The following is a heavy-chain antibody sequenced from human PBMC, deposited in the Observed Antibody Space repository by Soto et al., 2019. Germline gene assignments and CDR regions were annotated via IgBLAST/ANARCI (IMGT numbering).Heavy chain of an antibody. V-gene: IGHV3-48*01. CDR1: GFTFSSYS. CDR2: ISSFSSTI. Sequence: VQLVESGGGLVQPGGSLRLSCAASGFTFSSYSMNWVRQAPGKGLEWVSYISSFSSTIYYADSVKGRFTISRDNGKNSLYLQMNSLRAEDTAVYYCARDLDYWGQGTLVTVSS. J-gene: IGHJ4*02. CDR3: ARDLDY.